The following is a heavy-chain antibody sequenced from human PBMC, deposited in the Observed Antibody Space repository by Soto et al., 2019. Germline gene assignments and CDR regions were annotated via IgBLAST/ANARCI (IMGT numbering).Heavy chain of an antibody. CDR3: ARGFMVVAGTLGFLDY. CDR2: ISSSGSTI. Sequence: EVQLVESGGGLVQPGGSLRLSCAASGFTFSSYEMNWVRQAPGKGLEWVSYISSSGSTIYYADSVKGRFTISRDNAKNSLYLQMNSLRAEDTAVYYCARGFMVVAGTLGFLDYWGQGTLVTVSS. J-gene: IGHJ4*02. V-gene: IGHV3-48*03. D-gene: IGHD6-19*01. CDR1: GFTFSSYE.